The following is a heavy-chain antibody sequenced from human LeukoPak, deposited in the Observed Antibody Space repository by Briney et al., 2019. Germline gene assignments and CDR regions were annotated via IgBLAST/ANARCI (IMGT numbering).Heavy chain of an antibody. V-gene: IGHV4-59*01. D-gene: IGHD3-16*02. J-gene: IGHJ5*02. CDR3: ARVARLGELSSYNWFDP. CDR1: SGSISSYY. CDR2: IYYSGST. Sequence: SETLSLTCTVSSGSISSYYWSWLRQPPGKGLEWIGYIYYSGSTNYNPSLKSRVTISVDTSKNQFSLKLSSVTAADTAVYYCARVARLGELSSYNWFDPWGQGTLVTVSS.